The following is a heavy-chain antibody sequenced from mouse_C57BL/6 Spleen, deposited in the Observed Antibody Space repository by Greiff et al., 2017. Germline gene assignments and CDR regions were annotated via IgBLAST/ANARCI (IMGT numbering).Heavy chain of an antibody. CDR2: ISSGSSTI. CDR1: GFTFSDYG. J-gene: IGHJ4*01. D-gene: IGHD1-1*01. V-gene: IGHV5-17*01. Sequence: EVKLVESGGGLVKPGGSLKLSCAASGFTFSDYGMHWVRQAPETGLEWVAYISSGSSTIYYADTVKGRFTISRDNAKNTLFLQMTSLRSEDTAMYYCARGITTVASYYYAMDYWGQGTSVTVSS. CDR3: ARGITTVASYYYAMDY.